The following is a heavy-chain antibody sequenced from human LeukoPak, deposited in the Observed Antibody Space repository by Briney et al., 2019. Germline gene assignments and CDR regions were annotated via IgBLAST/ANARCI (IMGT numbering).Heavy chain of an antibody. J-gene: IGHJ4*02. Sequence: QPGRSLRLSCAASGFTFSSYAMNWVRQAPGKGLEWVAVISYDGSNKYYADSVKGRFTISRDNSKNTLYLRMNSLRAEDTAVYYCARDLKDPFQYYFDYWGQGTLVTVSS. V-gene: IGHV3-30-3*01. CDR1: GFTFSSYA. CDR3: ARDLKDPFQYYFDY. CDR2: ISYDGSNK.